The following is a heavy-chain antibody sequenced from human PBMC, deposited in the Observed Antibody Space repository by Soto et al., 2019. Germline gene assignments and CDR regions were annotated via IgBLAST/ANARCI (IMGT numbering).Heavy chain of an antibody. CDR3: VKDHRVRGTGSSVEY. V-gene: IGHV3-23*01. CDR1: GFTFSSYA. CDR2: ISGSGGST. Sequence: EVQLLESGGGLVQPGGSLRLSCAASGFTFSSYAMSWVRQAPGKGLEWVSAISGSGGSTYYADSVKGRFTISRDNSKNTLYLQMNSLRAEDTAVYYCVKDHRVRGTGSSVEYWGQGNLVTVSS. J-gene: IGHJ4*02. D-gene: IGHD3-10*01.